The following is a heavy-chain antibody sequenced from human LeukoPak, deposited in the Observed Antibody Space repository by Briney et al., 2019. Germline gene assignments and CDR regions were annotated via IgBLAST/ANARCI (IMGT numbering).Heavy chain of an antibody. CDR2: IYYSGST. Sequence: PSETLSLTCTVSGGSISSYYWSWIRQPPGKGLEWIGYIYYSGSTYYNPSLKSRVTISVDTSKNQFSLKLSSVTAADTAVYYCARGLDYPWYYDSSGYFDYWGQGTLVTVSS. J-gene: IGHJ4*02. V-gene: IGHV4-59*01. CDR1: GGSISSYY. CDR3: ARGLDYPWYYDSSGYFDY. D-gene: IGHD3-22*01.